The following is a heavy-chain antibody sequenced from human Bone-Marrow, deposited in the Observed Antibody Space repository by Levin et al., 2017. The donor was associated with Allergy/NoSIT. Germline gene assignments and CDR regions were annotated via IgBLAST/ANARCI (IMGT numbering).Heavy chain of an antibody. D-gene: IGHD5-18*01. Sequence: SQTLSLTCTVSSGSISSRGYYWSWIRQYVGKGLEWLGYIHSTGYTYYNPSLESRLTIPLDTPKNQFSLQLSSVSAADTAVYYCARSRYSYGSFDYWGQGTLVTVSS. CDR1: SGSISSRGYY. J-gene: IGHJ4*02. CDR3: ARSRYSYGSFDY. V-gene: IGHV4-31*03. CDR2: IHSTGYT.